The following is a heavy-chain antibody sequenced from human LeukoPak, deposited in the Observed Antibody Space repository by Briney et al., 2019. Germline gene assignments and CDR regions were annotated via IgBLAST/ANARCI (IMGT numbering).Heavy chain of an antibody. CDR2: INPSGGST. CDR1: GYTFTSYY. D-gene: IGHD1-14*01. CDR3: AREPEPHHFDY. J-gene: IGHJ4*02. V-gene: IGHV1-46*01. Sequence: GASVKVSCKASGYTFTSYYMHWVRQAPGQGLEWMGIINPSGGSTGYAQKFQGRVTMTRGTSTSTVYMKLSSLRSEDTAVYYCAREPEPHHFDYWGQGTLVTVSS.